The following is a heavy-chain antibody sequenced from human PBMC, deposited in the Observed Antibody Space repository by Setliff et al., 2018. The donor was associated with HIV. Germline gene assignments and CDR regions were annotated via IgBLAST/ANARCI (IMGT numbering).Heavy chain of an antibody. CDR3: ATTTAPAGPFDY. D-gene: IGHD1-1*01. Sequence: TLSLTCTVSGDSINSGTYYWNWLRQPAGKGLEWIGRVYSSGNTYYNPSLKSRAAISLNTSKNQFSLRLRSVTAADTAIYYCATTTAPAGPFDYWGLGTLVTVSS. CDR2: VYSSGNT. J-gene: IGHJ4*02. CDR1: GDSINSGTYY. V-gene: IGHV4-61*02.